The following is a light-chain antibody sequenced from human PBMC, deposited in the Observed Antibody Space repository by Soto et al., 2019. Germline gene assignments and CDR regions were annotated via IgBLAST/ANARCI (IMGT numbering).Light chain of an antibody. J-gene: IGKJ3*01. V-gene: IGKV3D-15*01. Sequence: EILMTQSPLTLSVSPGEGATLSCRASQNINSNLAWYQQRPGQAPRVLIYGASSRASGIPDRFSGSGSGTDFTLTINRLEPDDVATYYCQNYNSAPHSAFGPGTKEDIK. CDR2: GAS. CDR1: QNINSN. CDR3: QNYNSAPHSA.